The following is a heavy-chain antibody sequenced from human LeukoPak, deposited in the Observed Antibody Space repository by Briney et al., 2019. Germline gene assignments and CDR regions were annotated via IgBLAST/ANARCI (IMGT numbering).Heavy chain of an antibody. J-gene: IGHJ2*01. CDR1: GYTFTDYS. CDR3: ASGMEGWYFDL. CDR2: INPNSGGT. V-gene: IGHV1-2*02. D-gene: IGHD3-3*01. Sequence: ASVKVSCKASGYTFTDYSMHWVRQAPGQGLEWMGWINPNSGGTNYTQKFQGRVTMTRDTSISIAYMELISLRSDDTAVYYCASGMEGWYFDLWGRGTLVTVSS.